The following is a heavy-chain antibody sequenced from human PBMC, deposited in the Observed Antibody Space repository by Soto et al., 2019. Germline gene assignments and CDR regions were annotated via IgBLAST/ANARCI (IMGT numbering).Heavy chain of an antibody. J-gene: IGHJ5*02. CDR2: IIPITDTA. Sequence: AASVKISCKASGGTFSSETIAWVRQAPGQGLEWMGGIIPITDTANYARNFQGRVTITADESTSTVYMELSSLRSEDTAVYYCATLVPAPIKLFPRLGWFDPWGQGTLVTVSS. D-gene: IGHD2-2*02. CDR1: GGTFSSET. V-gene: IGHV1-69*13. CDR3: ATLVPAPIKLFPRLGWFDP.